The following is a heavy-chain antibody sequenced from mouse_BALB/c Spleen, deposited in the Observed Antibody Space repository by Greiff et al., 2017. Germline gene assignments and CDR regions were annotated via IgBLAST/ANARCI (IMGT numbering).Heavy chain of an antibody. Sequence: ESGPGLVKPSQSLSLTCTVTGYSITSDYAWNWIRQFPGNKLEWMGYISYSGSTSYNPSLKSRISITRDTSKNQFFLQLNSVTTEDTATYYCARCYYAMDYWGQGTSVTVSS. CDR3: ARCYYAMDY. CDR1: GYSITSDYA. CDR2: ISYSGST. J-gene: IGHJ4*01. V-gene: IGHV3-2*02.